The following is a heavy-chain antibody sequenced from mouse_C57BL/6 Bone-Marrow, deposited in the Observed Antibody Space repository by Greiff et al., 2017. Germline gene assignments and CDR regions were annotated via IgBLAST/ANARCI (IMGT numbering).Heavy chain of an antibody. V-gene: IGHV1-69*01. CDR3: ARWGHGNYWYFDV. CDR2: IDPSDSYT. D-gene: IGHD2-1*01. Sequence: VQLQQPGAELVMPGASVKLSCKASGYTFTSYWMHWVKQRPGQGLEWIGEIDPSDSYTNYNQKFKGKSTLTVDKSSSTAYMQLSSLTSEDSAVYYCARWGHGNYWYFDVWGTGTTVTVSS. J-gene: IGHJ1*03. CDR1: GYTFTSYW.